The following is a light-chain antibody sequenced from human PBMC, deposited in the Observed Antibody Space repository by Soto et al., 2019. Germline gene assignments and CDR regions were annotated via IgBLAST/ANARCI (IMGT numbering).Light chain of an antibody. J-gene: IGKJ1*01. CDR2: DAS. CDR3: QQYETFSGT. V-gene: IGKV1-5*01. Sequence: DIQMTQSPSSLSASVGDRVTVTCRASQSVSGWLAWYQQKPGEAPKLLIYDASGLQRGVPSRFSGSGSGTKFTLTIASLQPDDFATYYCQQYETFSGTFGPGTKVDIK. CDR1: QSVSGW.